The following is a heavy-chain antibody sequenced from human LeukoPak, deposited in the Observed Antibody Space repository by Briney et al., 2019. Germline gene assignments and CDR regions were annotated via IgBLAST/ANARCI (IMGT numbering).Heavy chain of an antibody. Sequence: ASVKVSCKASGYTFTNYGISWVRQAPGQGLEWMGWISAYNGNTNYAQKFQGRVTMTTDTSTSTAYMELRSLRSDDTAVYYCARVRGYSYGYLPYYGMDVWGQGTTVTVSS. CDR2: ISAYNGNT. V-gene: IGHV1-18*01. D-gene: IGHD5-18*01. J-gene: IGHJ6*02. CDR1: GYTFTNYG. CDR3: ARVRGYSYGYLPYYGMDV.